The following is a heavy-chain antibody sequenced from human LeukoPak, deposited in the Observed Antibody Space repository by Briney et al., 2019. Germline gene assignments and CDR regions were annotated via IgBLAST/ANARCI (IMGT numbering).Heavy chain of an antibody. J-gene: IGHJ4*02. CDR2: INSDGSSA. V-gene: IGHV3-74*01. D-gene: IGHD3-9*01. Sequence: RXXXGXGLVWVSRINSDGSSASYADSVKGRFTISRDNAKNTLYLQMNSLRAEDTAVYYCAGYDILTGYFDYWGQGTLVTVSS. CDR3: AGYDILTGYFDY.